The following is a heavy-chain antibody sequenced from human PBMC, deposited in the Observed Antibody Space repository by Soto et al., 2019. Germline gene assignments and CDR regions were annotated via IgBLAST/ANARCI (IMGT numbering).Heavy chain of an antibody. CDR1: GGTFSIYA. J-gene: IGHJ6*02. CDR2: IIPIFGTA. CDR3: ARDRSGSYRYYYYGMDV. Sequence: ASVKVSCKASGGTFSIYAISWVLQAPGQGLEWMGGIIPIFGTANYAQKFQGRVTITADESTSTAYMELSSLRSEDTAVYYCARDRSGSYRYYYYGMDVWGQGTTVTVSS. V-gene: IGHV1-69*13. D-gene: IGHD1-26*01.